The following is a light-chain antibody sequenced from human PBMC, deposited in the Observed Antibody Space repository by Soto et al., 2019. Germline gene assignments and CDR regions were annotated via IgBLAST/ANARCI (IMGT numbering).Light chain of an antibody. CDR2: LGS. Sequence: DMVMTQSPLSLPVTPGEPASISCRSSQSLLHSNGYNYLDWYLQKPGQSPQLLIYLGSNRASGVPDRFSSSGSGTDFTLTISRVEAEDVGVYYCMQALQTPLTFGGGTKVEIK. J-gene: IGKJ4*01. CDR3: MQALQTPLT. CDR1: QSLLHSNGYNY. V-gene: IGKV2-28*01.